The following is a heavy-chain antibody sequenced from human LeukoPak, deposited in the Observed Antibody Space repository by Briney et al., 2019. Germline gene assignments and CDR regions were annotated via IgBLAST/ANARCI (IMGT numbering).Heavy chain of an antibody. V-gene: IGHV1-69*04. CDR1: GYTFTSYY. CDR2: IIPILGIA. D-gene: IGHD3-22*01. J-gene: IGHJ4*02. CDR3: ARARHYDSSGVDY. Sequence: SVKVSCKASGYTFTSYYMHWVRQAPGQGLEWMGRIIPILGIANYAQKFQGRVTITADKSTSTAYMELSSLRSEDTAVYYCARARHYDSSGVDYWGQGTLVTVSS.